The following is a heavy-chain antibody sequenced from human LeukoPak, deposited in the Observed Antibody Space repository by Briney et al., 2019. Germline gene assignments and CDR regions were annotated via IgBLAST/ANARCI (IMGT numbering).Heavy chain of an antibody. Sequence: SETLSLTCAVSGGSISSGGYSWSWIRQPPGKGLEWIGYIYHSGSTYYNPSLKSRVTISVDTSKNQFSLKLSSVTAADTAVYYCARAPTVTTLLYYYYYGMDVWGQGTTVTVSS. CDR2: IYHSGST. V-gene: IGHV4-30-2*01. CDR3: ARAPTVTTLLYYYYYGMDV. CDR1: GGSISSGGYS. J-gene: IGHJ6*02. D-gene: IGHD4-17*01.